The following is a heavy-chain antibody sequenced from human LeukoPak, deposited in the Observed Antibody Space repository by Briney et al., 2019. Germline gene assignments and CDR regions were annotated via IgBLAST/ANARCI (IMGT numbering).Heavy chain of an antibody. CDR3: ARGNYYGQDY. D-gene: IGHD3-10*01. V-gene: IGHV3-74*01. CDR1: GFTFSSYW. CDR2: INSDGSTT. Sequence: GSLRLSCGASGFTFSSYWMHWVRQAPGKGLVWISRINSDGSTTSYADSVKGRFTISGDNAKNTLYLQMNSLRAEDTAVYYCARGNYYGQDYWGQGTLVTVSS. J-gene: IGHJ4*02.